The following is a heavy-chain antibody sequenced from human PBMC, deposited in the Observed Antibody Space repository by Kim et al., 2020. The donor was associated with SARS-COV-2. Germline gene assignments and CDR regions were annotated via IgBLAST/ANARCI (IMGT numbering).Heavy chain of an antibody. Sequence: GGSLRLSCAASGFTFGDYAMHWVRQAPGKGLEWVSGISWNSGTIGYADSVKGRFTISRDNAKNSLYLQMNSLRAEDTALYYCAKDMYYYDSRGYYYSFDIWGQGTMVTVAS. J-gene: IGHJ3*02. CDR1: GFTFGDYA. D-gene: IGHD3-22*01. V-gene: IGHV3-9*01. CDR2: ISWNSGTI. CDR3: AKDMYYYDSRGYYYSFDI.